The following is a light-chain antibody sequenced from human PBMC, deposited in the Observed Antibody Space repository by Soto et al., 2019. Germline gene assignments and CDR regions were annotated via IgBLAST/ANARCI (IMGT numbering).Light chain of an antibody. CDR3: QQRYSTPYT. Sequence: DIQMTQSPSSLSASVGDRVTITCRASQSISSYLNWYQEKPGKAPKLLSYGASSLQSGVPSRFSGSGSGTDFTLTISSLQPEDFATYYCQQRYSTPYTFGQGTKLEIK. CDR1: QSISSY. V-gene: IGKV1-39*01. CDR2: GAS. J-gene: IGKJ2*01.